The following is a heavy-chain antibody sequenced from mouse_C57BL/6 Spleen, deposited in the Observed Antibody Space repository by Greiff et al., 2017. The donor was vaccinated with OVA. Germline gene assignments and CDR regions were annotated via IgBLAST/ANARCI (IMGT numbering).Heavy chain of an antibody. CDR3: ARSERGKNPAGLAY. CDR1: GYTFTDYN. Sequence: VQLQQSGPELVKPGASVKMSCKASGYTFTDYNMHWVKQSHGKSLEWIGYINPNNGGTSYNQKFKGKATLTVNKSSSTAYRERRSLTSEDSAGYYCARSERGKNPAGLAYWGQGTLVTVSA. J-gene: IGHJ3*01. CDR2: INPNNGGT. V-gene: IGHV1-22*01.